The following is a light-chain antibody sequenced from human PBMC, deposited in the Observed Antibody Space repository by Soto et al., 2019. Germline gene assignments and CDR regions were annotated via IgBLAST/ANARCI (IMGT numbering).Light chain of an antibody. CDR3: YSFAGSTTFSYV. CDR2: EGT. CDR1: SSDVVTYNL. V-gene: IGLV2-23*03. J-gene: IGLJ1*01. Sequence: QSALTQPASVSGSPGQSINISCTGTSSDVVTYNLVSWYQQHPGKAPTVLIYEGTKRPSGVSNRFSGSKSGNTASLTISGLQTEDEADYYCYSFAGSTTFSYVFEPGTKLTVL.